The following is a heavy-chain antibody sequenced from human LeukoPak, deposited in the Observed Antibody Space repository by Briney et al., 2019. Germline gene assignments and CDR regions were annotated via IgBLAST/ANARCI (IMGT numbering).Heavy chain of an antibody. CDR2: ISGSGGST. Sequence: GGSLRLSCAASGFTFSSYAMSWVRQAPGKGLEWVSAISGSGGSTYYADSVKGRFTISRDNSKNTLYLQMNSLRAEDTAVYYCAKGQRGYEFPYYFDYWGQGTLVTVSS. D-gene: IGHD5-18*01. CDR1: GFTFSSYA. J-gene: IGHJ4*02. CDR3: AKGQRGYEFPYYFDY. V-gene: IGHV3-23*01.